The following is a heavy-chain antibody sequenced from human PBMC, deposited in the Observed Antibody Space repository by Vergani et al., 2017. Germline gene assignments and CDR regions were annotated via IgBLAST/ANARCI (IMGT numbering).Heavy chain of an antibody. V-gene: IGHV3-21*04. CDR1: GFTFSSYS. J-gene: IGHJ4*02. CDR2: ISSSSSYI. D-gene: IGHD1-7*01. CDR3: AKASNWNYGGIRNYFDY. Sequence: EVQLVESGGGLVKPGGSLRLSCAASGFTFSSYSMNWVRQAPGKGLEWVSSISSSSSYIYYADSVKGRFTISRDNSKNTLYLQMNSLRAEDTAVYYCAKASNWNYGGIRNYFDYWGQGTLVTVSS.